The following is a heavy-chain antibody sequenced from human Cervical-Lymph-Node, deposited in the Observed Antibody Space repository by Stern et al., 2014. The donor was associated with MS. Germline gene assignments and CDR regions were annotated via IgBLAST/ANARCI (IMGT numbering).Heavy chain of an antibody. V-gene: IGHV1-69*01. CDR2: IIPIFCTA. CDR3: ARGELKEGLVRGMDV. CDR1: GGTFSSDA. Sequence: VQLVESGAEVKKPGSSVKVSCKASGGTFSSDAISWVRQAPGQGLEWMGGIIPIFCTANYAQKFQGRVTITADESTSTAYMELSSLRSEDPAVYYCARGELKEGLVRGMDVWGQGTTVTVSS. J-gene: IGHJ6*02. D-gene: IGHD1-26*01.